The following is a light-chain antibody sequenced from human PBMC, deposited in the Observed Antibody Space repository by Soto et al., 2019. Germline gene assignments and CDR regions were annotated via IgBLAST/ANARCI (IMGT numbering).Light chain of an antibody. Sequence: HSAGAVSVTKREGATLSCRASQSVSSSYLAWYQQKPGQAPRLLIYGASSRATGIPDRFSGSGSGTDFTLTISRLEPEDFAVYYCQQYGSLPTWT. CDR1: QSVSSSY. J-gene: IGKJ1*01. CDR3: QQYGSLPTWT. CDR2: GAS. V-gene: IGKV3-20*01.